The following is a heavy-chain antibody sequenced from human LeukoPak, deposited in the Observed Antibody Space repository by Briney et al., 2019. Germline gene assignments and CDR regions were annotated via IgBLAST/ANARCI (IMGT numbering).Heavy chain of an antibody. CDR2: IYTSGST. CDR1: GGSLSSGSYY. V-gene: IGHV4-61*02. D-gene: IGHD6-13*01. Sequence: SETLSLTCTVSGGSLSSGSYYGSWIRQPAGKGLEWIGRIYTSGSTNYNPSLKSRVTISVDTSKNQFSLKLSSVTAADTAVYYCARDPRYSSSWGAFDLWGQGTMVTVSS. CDR3: ARDPRYSSSWGAFDL. J-gene: IGHJ3*01.